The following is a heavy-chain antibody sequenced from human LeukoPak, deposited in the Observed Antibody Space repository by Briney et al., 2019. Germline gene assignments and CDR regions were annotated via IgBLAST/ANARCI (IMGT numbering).Heavy chain of an antibody. J-gene: IGHJ4*02. CDR2: IYPGDSDT. CDR3: ARAQTYDFWGGYYHY. Sequence: GESLKISCKGSGYSFTSYWIGWVRQMPGKGLEWMGIIYPGDSDTRYSPSFQGQVTISADKSISTAYLQWSSLKASDTAMYYCARAQTYDFWGGYYHYWGQGTLVTVSS. D-gene: IGHD3-3*01. V-gene: IGHV5-51*01. CDR1: GYSFTSYW.